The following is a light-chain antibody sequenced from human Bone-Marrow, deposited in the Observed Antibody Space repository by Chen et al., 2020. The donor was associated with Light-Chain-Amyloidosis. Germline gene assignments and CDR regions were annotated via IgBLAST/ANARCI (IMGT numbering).Light chain of an antibody. V-gene: IGLV3-21*02. J-gene: IGLJ3*02. Sequence: SYVLTQPSSVSVAPGQTATIACGGNNIGSTSVHWYQQTPGQAPLLVVYDDSDRPSGIPGRLSGSNSGNTGTLTISRVEAGDEADYYCQVWDRSSDRPVFGGGTKLTVL. CDR1: NIGSTS. CDR3: QVWDRSSDRPV. CDR2: DDS.